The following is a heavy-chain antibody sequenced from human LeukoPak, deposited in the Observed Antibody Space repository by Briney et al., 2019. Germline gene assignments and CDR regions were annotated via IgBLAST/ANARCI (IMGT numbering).Heavy chain of an antibody. CDR3: ARSAGYSYGYSFDY. CDR2: IYYSGST. D-gene: IGHD5-18*01. V-gene: IGHV4-30-4*01. Sequence: SQTLSLTCTVSGGSISSGDYYWSWIRQPPGKGLEWIGYIYYSGSTYYNPSLKSRVAISVDTSKNQFSLKLSSVTAADTAVYYCARSAGYSYGYSFDYWGQGTLVTVSS. J-gene: IGHJ4*02. CDR1: GGSISSGDYY.